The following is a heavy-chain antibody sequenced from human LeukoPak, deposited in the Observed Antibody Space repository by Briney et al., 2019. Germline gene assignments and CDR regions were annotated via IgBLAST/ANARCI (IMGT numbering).Heavy chain of an antibody. Sequence: SETLSLTCTLSGGAISGYSWTWIRQTAGKGLEWVGHINTSGSTSSNPSLKSRVTMSVDTSKNQFSLKLTSVTAADTAVYYCARTAYYDLWSGYHVDYWGQGTLVTVSS. V-gene: IGHV4-4*07. CDR2: INTSGST. D-gene: IGHD3-3*01. J-gene: IGHJ4*02. CDR3: ARTAYYDLWSGYHVDY. CDR1: GGAISGYS.